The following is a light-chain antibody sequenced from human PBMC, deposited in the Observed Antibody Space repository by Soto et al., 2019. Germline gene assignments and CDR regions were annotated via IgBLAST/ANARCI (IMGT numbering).Light chain of an antibody. CDR3: QSYDSSRSGDVV. CDR2: GNS. CDR1: SSNIGAGYD. J-gene: IGLJ2*01. V-gene: IGLV1-40*01. Sequence: QSVLTQPPSVSGAPGQRVTISCTGSSSNIGAGYDVHWYQQLPGTAPKLLIYGNSNRPSGVPDRFSGSKSGTSASLAITGFQAEDEADYYCQSYDSSRSGDVVFGGGTKLTVL.